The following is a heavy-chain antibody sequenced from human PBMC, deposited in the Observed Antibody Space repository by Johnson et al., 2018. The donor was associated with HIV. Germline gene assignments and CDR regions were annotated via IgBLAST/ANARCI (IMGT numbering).Heavy chain of an antibody. CDR1: GFTFSSYG. CDR3: ATLNGHAFDI. Sequence: VQLVGSGGGVVQPGGSLRLSCVASGFTFSSYGMHWVRQAPGQGLEWVANINQDGGAKYYVDSVKGRYTISRDNAKNSLYLQMNTLRAEDTAVYYCATLNGHAFDIWGQGTMVTVSS. V-gene: IGHV3-7*03. J-gene: IGHJ3*02. CDR2: INQDGGAK.